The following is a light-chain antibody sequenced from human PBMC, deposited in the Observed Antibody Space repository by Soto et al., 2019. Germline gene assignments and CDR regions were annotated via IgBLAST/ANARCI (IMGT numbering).Light chain of an antibody. CDR2: TAS. J-gene: IGKJ1*01. CDR1: QSIMTY. Sequence: DIHITQSPTSLSASVGDRVTISCRASQSIMTYLNWYQQKPGEAPKLLIYTASTLHNGVPSRFSGGGSGTDFTLTISSLQHEDFATYYCQQTYSSPRTFGQGTKVDIK. CDR3: QQTYSSPRT. V-gene: IGKV1-39*01.